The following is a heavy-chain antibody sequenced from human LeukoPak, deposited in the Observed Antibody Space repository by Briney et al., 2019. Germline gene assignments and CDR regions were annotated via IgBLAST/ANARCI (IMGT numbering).Heavy chain of an antibody. CDR2: MNPNSGNT. Sequence: GASVKVSCKASGYTFTSYDINWVRQATGQGLEWMGWMNPNSGNTGYAQKFQGRVTMTRNTSISTAYMELSSLRSEDTAVYYCARVEYCSGGSCYSRELNYWGQGTLVTVSP. CDR3: ARVEYCSGGSCYSRELNY. J-gene: IGHJ4*02. CDR1: GYTFTSYD. D-gene: IGHD2-15*01. V-gene: IGHV1-8*01.